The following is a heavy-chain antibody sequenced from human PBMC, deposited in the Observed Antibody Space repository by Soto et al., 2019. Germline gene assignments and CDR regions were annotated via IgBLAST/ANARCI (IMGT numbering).Heavy chain of an antibody. V-gene: IGHV1-69*13. Sequence: SXKVSCEASGGTXTSYTISWVRQAPGQGLEWMGGIIPIFGTANYAKKFQGRVTITADESTRTAYMELSSMRSEDTAVYYCARAKAGIAAAGTLDYWGQGILGTVSS. J-gene: IGHJ4*02. CDR1: GGTXTSYT. CDR3: ARAKAGIAAAGTLDY. D-gene: IGHD6-13*01. CDR2: IIPIFGTA.